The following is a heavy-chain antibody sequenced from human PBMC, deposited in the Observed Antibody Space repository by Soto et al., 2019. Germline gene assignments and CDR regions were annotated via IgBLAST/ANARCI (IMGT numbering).Heavy chain of an antibody. Sequence: LSLTCTVSGGSITGTRYYWGWIRQPPGKGLEWIGSVYYGGSTYYNPYLKSRVTISVDTSKNQFSPKLRPGTAVDAAVYYWASHEKAASAADFWGQGTLVTVSS. CDR1: GGSITGTRYY. J-gene: IGHJ4*02. V-gene: IGHV4-39*01. CDR3: ASHEKAASAADF. CDR2: VYYGGST.